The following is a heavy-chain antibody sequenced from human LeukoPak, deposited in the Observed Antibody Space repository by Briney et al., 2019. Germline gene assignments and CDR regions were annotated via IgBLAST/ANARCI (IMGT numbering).Heavy chain of an antibody. CDR2: IYSGGST. D-gene: IGHD4-17*01. CDR1: GFTVSSNY. Sequence: GGSLRLSCAASGFTVSSNYMTWVRQAPGKGLEWATVIYSGGSTYYADSVKGRFTISRDDSKNTLYLQMNSLRAEDTAVYYCARALYGDYGILDYWGQGTLVSVSS. V-gene: IGHV3-53*01. CDR3: ARALYGDYGILDY. J-gene: IGHJ4*02.